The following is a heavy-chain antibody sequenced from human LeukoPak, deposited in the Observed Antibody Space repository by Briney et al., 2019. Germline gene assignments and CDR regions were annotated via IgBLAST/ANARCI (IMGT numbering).Heavy chain of an antibody. J-gene: IGHJ3*02. CDR3: ARDGEATMVRFDI. CDR2: IIPIFGTA. D-gene: IGHD3-10*01. CDR1: GGTFSSYA. V-gene: IGHV1-69*05. Sequence: SVKVSCKASGGTFSSYAISWVRQAPGQGLEWMGGIIPIFGTANYAQKFQGRVTITTDEYTSTAYMELSSLRSEDTAVYYCARDGEATMVRFDIWGQGTMVTVSS.